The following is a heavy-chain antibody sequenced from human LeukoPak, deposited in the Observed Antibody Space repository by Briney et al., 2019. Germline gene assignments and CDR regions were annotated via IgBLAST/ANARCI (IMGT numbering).Heavy chain of an antibody. CDR3: ARDLGGWTDAFDI. Sequence: GGSLRLSCAASGFTFSSYSMNWVRQAPGKGLEWVSSISSSSSYIYYADSVKGRFTISRDNAKNSLYLQMNSLRAEDTAVYYCARDLGGWTDAFDIWGQGTMVTVSS. D-gene: IGHD6-19*01. V-gene: IGHV3-21*01. J-gene: IGHJ3*02. CDR1: GFTFSSYS. CDR2: ISSSSSYI.